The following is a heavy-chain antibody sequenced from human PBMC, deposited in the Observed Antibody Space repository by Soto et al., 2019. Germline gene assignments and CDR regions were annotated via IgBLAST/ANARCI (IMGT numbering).Heavy chain of an antibody. CDR2: ISTYNGNT. V-gene: IGHV1-18*01. J-gene: IGHJ6*02. CDR1: GYTFATYD. Sequence: ASVKVSCKASGYTFATYDISWVRQAPGQGLEWMGRISTYNGNTNYPQSLQGRLAMTTDTSTTTAYMELRNLRSDDTAVYYCARDPYHVLMVNAPNLYGLAVWGQGPTVTVSS. CDR3: ARDPYHVLMVNAPNLYGLAV. D-gene: IGHD2-8*01.